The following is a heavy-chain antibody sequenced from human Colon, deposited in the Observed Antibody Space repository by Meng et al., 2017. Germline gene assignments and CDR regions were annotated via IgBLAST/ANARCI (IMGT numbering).Heavy chain of an antibody. CDR2: IDSDGTTI. Sequence: GGSLRLSCGGSGFAFSSYEMNWVRQAPGKGLEWLSYIDSDGTTIYYADSVRGRFTMTRDNAKNSLYLQMNSLRVDDTAVYYCASAATYCAGDCLGAFDIWGQGTMVTVSS. CDR3: ASAATYCAGDCLGAFDI. V-gene: IGHV3-48*03. CDR1: GFAFSSYE. J-gene: IGHJ3*02. D-gene: IGHD2-21*02.